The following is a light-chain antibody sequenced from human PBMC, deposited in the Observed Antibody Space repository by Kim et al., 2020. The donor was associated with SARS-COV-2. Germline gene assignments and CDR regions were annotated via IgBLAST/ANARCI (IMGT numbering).Light chain of an antibody. CDR2: GAS. CDR3: QQDNNWPYT. CDR1: QSISSN. Sequence: VSPGQSAMLSCRASQSISSNLAWYPQKSGQAPRLLIYGASTRATGIPARFSGRGSGTEFTLTISSLQSEDFAVYYCQQDNNWPYTFGQGTKLEI. V-gene: IGKV3-15*01. J-gene: IGKJ2*01.